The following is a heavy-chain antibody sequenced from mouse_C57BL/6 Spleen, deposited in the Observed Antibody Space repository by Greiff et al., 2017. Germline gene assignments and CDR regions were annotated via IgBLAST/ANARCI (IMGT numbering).Heavy chain of an antibody. CDR3: AREGYYDYDVAWFAY. CDR1: GFTFSSYA. J-gene: IGHJ3*01. CDR2: LSDGGSYT. D-gene: IGHD2-4*01. V-gene: IGHV5-4*01. Sequence: EVQLVESGGGLVKPGGSLKLSCAASGFTFSSYAMSWVRQTPEKRLEWVATLSDGGSYTYYPDNVKGRFTSSRDNAKNNLYLQMSHLKSEDTAMYYCAREGYYDYDVAWFAYWGQGTLVTVSA.